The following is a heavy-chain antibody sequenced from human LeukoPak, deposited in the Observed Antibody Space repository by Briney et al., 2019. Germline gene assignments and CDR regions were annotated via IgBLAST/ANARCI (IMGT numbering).Heavy chain of an antibody. J-gene: IGHJ4*02. V-gene: IGHV3-30-3*01. CDR1: GFTFSSYA. D-gene: IGHD3-22*01. Sequence: GGSLRLSCAASGFTFSSYAMHWVRQAPGKGLEWVAVISYDGSNKYYADSVKGRFTISRDNSKNTLYLQMDSLRAEDTAVYYCAKDPIYYYDSSGYYEEWGQGTLVTVSS. CDR3: AKDPIYYYDSSGYYEE. CDR2: ISYDGSNK.